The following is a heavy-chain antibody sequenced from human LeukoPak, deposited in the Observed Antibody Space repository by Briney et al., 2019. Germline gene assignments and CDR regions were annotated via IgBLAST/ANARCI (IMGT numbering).Heavy chain of an antibody. J-gene: IGHJ5*02. CDR3: ARDNSVGDIAWWFDP. CDR2: FDPKDGET. V-gene: IGHV1-24*01. CDR1: GYTLTELS. Sequence: GASVKVSCKVSGYTLTELSMHWVRQAPGKGLEWMGSFDPKDGETIYAQKFQGRVTMTRDMSTTTDYMELSSLRSEDTAVYYCARDNSVGDIAWWFDPWGQGTLVTVSS. D-gene: IGHD3-16*02.